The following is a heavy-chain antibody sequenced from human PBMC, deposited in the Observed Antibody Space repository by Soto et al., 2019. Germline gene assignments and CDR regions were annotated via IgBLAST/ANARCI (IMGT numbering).Heavy chain of an antibody. CDR3: ASDDKVGDYDY. D-gene: IGHD1-26*01. CDR2: IYYSGST. CDR1: GGSISSSSYY. J-gene: IGHJ4*02. Sequence: SETLSLTCTVSGGSISSSSYYWGWIRQPPGKGLEWIGSIYYSGSTYYNPSLKSRVTISVDTSKNQFSLKLSSVTAADTAVYYCASDDKVGDYDYWGQGTLVTVSS. V-gene: IGHV4-39*01.